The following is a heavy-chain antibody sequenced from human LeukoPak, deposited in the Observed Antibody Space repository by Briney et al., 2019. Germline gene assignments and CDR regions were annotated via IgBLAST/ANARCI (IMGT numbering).Heavy chain of an antibody. Sequence: SETLSLTCEVSNYPITSDYYWVLIRQPPGQGLEWIGQIFHSGISHYNPSLKSRVTMSVDTSRSQFSVNLNSVTAADTAVYYCARAGFGTAYNRFYYYMDVWGKGTTVTVSS. CDR2: IFHSGIS. CDR3: ARAGFGTAYNRFYYYMDV. J-gene: IGHJ6*03. D-gene: IGHD3-16*01. CDR1: NYPITSDYY. V-gene: IGHV4-38-2*01.